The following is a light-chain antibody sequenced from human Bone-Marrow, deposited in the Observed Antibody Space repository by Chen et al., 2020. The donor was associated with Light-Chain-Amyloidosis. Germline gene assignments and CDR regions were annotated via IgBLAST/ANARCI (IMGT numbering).Light chain of an antibody. V-gene: IGKV1-27*01. Sequence: DIHMTQSPSSLSASVGDVVTISCRASQDISTSLAWYQQKPGQVPELLIYGASILQSGVPSLFSGSGSGTDFTLTISSLQPEDVATYSFQNYNSAPLAFGGGTKVEIK. J-gene: IGKJ4*01. CDR2: GAS. CDR3: QNYNSAPLA. CDR1: QDISTS.